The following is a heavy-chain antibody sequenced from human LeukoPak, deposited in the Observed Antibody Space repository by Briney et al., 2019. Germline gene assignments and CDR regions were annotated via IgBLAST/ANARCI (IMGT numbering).Heavy chain of an antibody. V-gene: IGHV4-34*01. CDR2: INHSGST. CDR3: ARGGERGPATKRRYFDL. D-gene: IGHD4-17*01. Sequence: SETLSLTCAVYGGSFSGYYWSWIRQPPGKGLEWIGEINHSGSTNYNPSLKSRVTISVDTSKNQFSLKLSSVTAADTAVYYCARGGERGPATKRRYFDLWGRGTLVTVSS. CDR1: GGSFSGYY. J-gene: IGHJ2*01.